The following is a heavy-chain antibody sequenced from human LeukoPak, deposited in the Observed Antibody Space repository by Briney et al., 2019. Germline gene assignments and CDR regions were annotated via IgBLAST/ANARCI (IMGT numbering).Heavy chain of an antibody. V-gene: IGHV3-9*03. J-gene: IGHJ3*02. CDR1: GFTFDDYA. CDR2: ISWNSGSI. D-gene: IGHD1-26*01. CDR3: AKGGSYGDHDAFDI. Sequence: GGSLRLSCAASGFTFDDYAMHWVRQAPGKGLEWVSGISWNSGSIGYADSVKGRFTISRDNAKNSLYLQMNSLRAEDMALYYCAKGGSYGDHDAFDIWGQGTMVTVSS.